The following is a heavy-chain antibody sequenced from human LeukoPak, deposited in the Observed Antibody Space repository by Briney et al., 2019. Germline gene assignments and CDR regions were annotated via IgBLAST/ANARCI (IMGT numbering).Heavy chain of an antibody. J-gene: IGHJ4*02. V-gene: IGHV4-59*01. CDR2: IYYSGST. D-gene: IGHD6-6*01. CDR1: GGSISSYY. CDR3: ARKAAPGGVFDY. Sequence: PSETPSLTCTVSGGSISSYYWSWIRQPPGKGLEWIGYIYYSGSTNYNPSLKSRVTISVDTSKNQFSLKLSSVTAADTAVYYCARKAAPGGVFDYGGQGTRVTVST.